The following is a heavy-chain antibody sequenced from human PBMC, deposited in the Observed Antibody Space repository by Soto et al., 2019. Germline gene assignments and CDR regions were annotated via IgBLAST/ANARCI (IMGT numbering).Heavy chain of an antibody. Sequence: KTSETLSLTCAVYGGSFSGYYWSWIRQPPGKGLEWIGEINHSGSTNYNPSLKSRVTISVDTSKNQFSLKLSSVTAADTAVYYCARGWRNSSSAAVDYWGQGTLVTVSS. D-gene: IGHD6-6*01. J-gene: IGHJ4*02. CDR1: GGSFSGYY. V-gene: IGHV4-34*01. CDR2: INHSGST. CDR3: ARGWRNSSSAAVDY.